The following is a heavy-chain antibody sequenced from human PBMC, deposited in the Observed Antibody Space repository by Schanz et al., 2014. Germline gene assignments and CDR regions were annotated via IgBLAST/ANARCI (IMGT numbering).Heavy chain of an antibody. CDR3: VIDKEGFVAVAGRASFDY. V-gene: IGHV3-21*03. CDR1: GFSFSTYG. D-gene: IGHD6-19*01. J-gene: IGHJ4*02. CDR2: ISSSSMYI. Sequence: EVRLVESGGGLVKPGGSLRLSCAASGFSFSTYGMTWVRQAPGKGLEWVSSISSSSMYIYQADSMRGRFTISRDNAKNSLYLQVNNLSADDTAVYYCVIDKEGFVAVAGRASFDYCGQGTLVTVSS.